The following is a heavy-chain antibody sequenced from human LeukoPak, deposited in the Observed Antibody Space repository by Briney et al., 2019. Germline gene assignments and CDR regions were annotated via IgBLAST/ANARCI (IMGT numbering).Heavy chain of an antibody. V-gene: IGHV3-30*02. CDR2: IRYDGSNR. D-gene: IGHD2/OR15-2a*01. Sequence: SGGSLRLSXAASGFTFSNYGMHWVCQAPGKGLEWVAFIRYDGSNRYYADSVKGRFTISRDNSKSTLYLQMNSLRAEDTAMYYCAKDFSLLYWGQGTLVTVSS. CDR1: GFTFSNYG. J-gene: IGHJ4*02. CDR3: AKDFSLLY.